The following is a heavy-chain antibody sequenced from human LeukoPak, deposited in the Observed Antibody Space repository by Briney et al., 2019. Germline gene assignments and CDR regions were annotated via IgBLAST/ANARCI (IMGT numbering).Heavy chain of an antibody. CDR3: ARGGSDILTGYVGYYYGMDV. CDR2: IYYSGST. J-gene: IGHJ6*02. V-gene: IGHV4-59*01. CDR1: GGSISSYY. D-gene: IGHD3-9*01. Sequence: KPSETLSLTCTVSGGSISSYYWRWIRQPPGKGLEWIGYIYYSGSTNYNPSLKSRVTISVDTSKNQFSLKLSSVTAADTAVYYCARGGSDILTGYVGYYYGMDVWGQGTTVTVSS.